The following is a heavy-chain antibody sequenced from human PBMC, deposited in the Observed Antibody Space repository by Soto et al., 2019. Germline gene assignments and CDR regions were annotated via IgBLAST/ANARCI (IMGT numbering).Heavy chain of an antibody. CDR1: GFTFSNYA. Sequence: GGSLRLSCAASGFTFSNYAMSLVLQSPGKGLEWVSGVSSTGTSPYYAGSVQGRFTISRDNSKNMFYLQMKSLRAEDTAIYYCAKARPSGGYYYVEAFDVWGQGTMVTVSS. V-gene: IGHV3-23*01. CDR3: AKARPSGGYYYVEAFDV. J-gene: IGHJ3*01. D-gene: IGHD3-22*01. CDR2: VSSTGTSP.